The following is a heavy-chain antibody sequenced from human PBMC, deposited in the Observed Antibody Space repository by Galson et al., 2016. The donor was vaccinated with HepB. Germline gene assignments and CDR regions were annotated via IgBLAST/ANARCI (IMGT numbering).Heavy chain of an antibody. CDR3: AQERGIAAVDY. Sequence: SLRLSCAASGFAFSSYNMNWVRQAPGQGLEWVSFISSAGTYRHYGDSVKGRFNVSRDNPRNSLYLEMRSLRVEDTAIYFCAQERGIAAVDYWGQGILVTVSS. CDR2: ISSAGTYR. J-gene: IGHJ4*02. V-gene: IGHV3-21*01. CDR1: GFAFSSYN. D-gene: IGHD6-13*01.